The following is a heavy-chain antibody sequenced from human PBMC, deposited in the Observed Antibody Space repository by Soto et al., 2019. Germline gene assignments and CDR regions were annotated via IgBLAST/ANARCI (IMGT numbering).Heavy chain of an antibody. CDR3: ARDASYCSGGSCYSHAFDI. Sequence: LRLSWAASGFTFSSYAMHWVRQAPGKGLEWVAVISYDGSNKYYADSVKGRFTISRDNSKNTLYLQMNSLRAEDTAVYYCARDASYCSGGSCYSHAFDIWGQGTMVTVSS. CDR2: ISYDGSNK. CDR1: GFTFSSYA. D-gene: IGHD2-15*01. V-gene: IGHV3-30-3*01. J-gene: IGHJ3*02.